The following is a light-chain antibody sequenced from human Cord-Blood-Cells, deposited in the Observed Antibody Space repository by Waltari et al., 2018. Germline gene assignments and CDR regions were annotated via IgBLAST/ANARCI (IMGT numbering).Light chain of an antibody. CDR2: GKN. CDR1: SLRSYY. Sequence: SSELTQDPAVSVALGQTVRITCQGDSLRSYYASWYQQKPGQAPLLVIYGKNNRPSGIPDRFSGSSSGNTASLTITGAQAEDEADYYCNSRDSSGNSVVFGGGTKLTVL. V-gene: IGLV3-19*01. CDR3: NSRDSSGNSVV. J-gene: IGLJ2*01.